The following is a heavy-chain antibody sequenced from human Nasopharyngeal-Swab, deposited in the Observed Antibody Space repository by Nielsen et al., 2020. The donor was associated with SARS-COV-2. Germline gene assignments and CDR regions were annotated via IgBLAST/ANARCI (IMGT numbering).Heavy chain of an antibody. CDR3: ARVEVPAARRQRYYYYGMDV. CDR2: INHSGST. J-gene: IGHJ6*02. Sequence: SQTLSLTCAFYGGSFSGYYWSWIRQPPGKGLEWIGEINHSGSTNYNPSLKSRVTISVDTSKNQFSLKLSSVTAADTAVYYCARVEVPAARRQRYYYYGMDVWGQGTTVTVSS. CDR1: GGSFSGYY. D-gene: IGHD2-2*01. V-gene: IGHV4-34*01.